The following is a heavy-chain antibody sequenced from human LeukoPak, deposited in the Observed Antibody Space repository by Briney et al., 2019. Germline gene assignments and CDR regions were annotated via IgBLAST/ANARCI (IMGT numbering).Heavy chain of an antibody. CDR1: GYSFTSYW. CDR2: IYPGDSDT. Sequence: GESLKISCKGSGYSFTSYWIGWVRQMPGKGLEWMGIIYPGDSDTRYSPSFQGQVTISADKSISTAYMQWSSLKASDTAMYYCARLFDTIFGVVYFDYWGQGTLVTVSS. J-gene: IGHJ4*02. V-gene: IGHV5-51*01. CDR3: ARLFDTIFGVVYFDY. D-gene: IGHD3-3*01.